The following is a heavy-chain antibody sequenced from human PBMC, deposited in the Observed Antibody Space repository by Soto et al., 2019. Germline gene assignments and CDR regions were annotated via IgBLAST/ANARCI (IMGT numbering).Heavy chain of an antibody. J-gene: IGHJ5*02. V-gene: IGHV3-15*01. Sequence: EVQLVESGGGLVKPGGSLRLSCAASGFTFSNAWMSWVRQAPGKGLEWVGRIKRKTDGGTTDYAAPVKGRFTISRDDSKNTLYLQMNSLKTEDTAVYYCTTKVVVGSNWFDPWVQGTLVTVSS. D-gene: IGHD2-2*01. CDR2: IKRKTDGGTT. CDR1: GFTFSNAW. CDR3: TTKVVVGSNWFDP.